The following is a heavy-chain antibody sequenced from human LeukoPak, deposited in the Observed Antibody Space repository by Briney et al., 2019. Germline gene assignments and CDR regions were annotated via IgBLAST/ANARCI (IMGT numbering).Heavy chain of an antibody. J-gene: IGHJ3*02. V-gene: IGHV3-66*01. Sequence: GGSLRLSCVASGFNVSSTYMNWVRQAPGKGLEWVSLINSGGTTYYPDSVKGRFTIARDNSKNTLYLQINSLIPDDTAVYYCAKGKQQWWTFDALDIWGQGTTVTVSS. D-gene: IGHD2-8*01. CDR3: AKGKQQWWTFDALDI. CDR2: INSGGTT. CDR1: GFNVSSTY.